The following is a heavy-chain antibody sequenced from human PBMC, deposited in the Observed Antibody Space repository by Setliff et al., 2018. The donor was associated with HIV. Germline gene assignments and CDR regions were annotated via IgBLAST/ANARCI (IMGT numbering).Heavy chain of an antibody. CDR3: ATPMFPNYHDNSVLID. V-gene: IGHV1-8*03. CDR2: LNPKSGDT. J-gene: IGHJ1*01. CDR1: GYTFTSYD. Sequence: ASVKVSCKTSGYTFTSYDVHWVRQAAGQGLEWMGYLNPKSGDTGSAQRFQDRLTITADTSVSTAYLELGSLRSDDTAVYYCATPMFPNYHDNSVLIDWGQGTPVTVSS. D-gene: IGHD3-22*01.